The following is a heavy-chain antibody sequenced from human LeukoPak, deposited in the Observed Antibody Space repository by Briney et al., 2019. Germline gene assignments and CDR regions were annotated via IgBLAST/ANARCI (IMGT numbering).Heavy chain of an antibody. CDR2: ISAYNGNT. CDR1: GYTFTSYG. D-gene: IGHD2-2*01. Sequence: ASVKVSCKASGYTFTSYGIGWVRQAPGQGPEWMGWISAYNGNTNYAQKLQGRVTMTTDTSTSTAYMELRSLRSDDTAVYYCARDGYQLLLDAFDIWGQGTMVTVSS. J-gene: IGHJ3*02. V-gene: IGHV1-18*04. CDR3: ARDGYQLLLDAFDI.